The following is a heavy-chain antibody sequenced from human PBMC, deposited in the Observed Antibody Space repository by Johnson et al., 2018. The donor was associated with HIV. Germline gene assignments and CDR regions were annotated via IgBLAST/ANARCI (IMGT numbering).Heavy chain of an antibody. V-gene: IGHV3-30*19. Sequence: VQLVESGGGVVQPGGSLRLSCAASGFTFSSYGMHWVRQAPGKGLEWVAFISYDGSNKYYADSVKGRFTISRDNSKNTLYLQMNSLRAEDTAVYYCAKDVIVVVPAAPDAFDIWGQGTMVTVSS. J-gene: IGHJ3*02. D-gene: IGHD2-2*01. CDR1: GFTFSSYG. CDR3: AKDVIVVVPAAPDAFDI. CDR2: ISYDGSNK.